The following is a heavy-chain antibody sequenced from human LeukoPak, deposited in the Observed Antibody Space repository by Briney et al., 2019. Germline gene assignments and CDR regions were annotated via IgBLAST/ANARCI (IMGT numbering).Heavy chain of an antibody. CDR3: ATYSGYYYWYFDL. CDR2: IIPIFGTA. D-gene: IGHD3-22*01. J-gene: IGHJ2*01. CDR1: GYTFTSYA. Sequence: GASVKVSCKASGYTFTSYAISWVRQAPGQGLEWMGGIIPIFGTANYAQKFQGRVTITADESTSTAYMELSSLRSEDTAVYYCATYSGYYYWYFDLWGRGTLVTVSS. V-gene: IGHV1-69*13.